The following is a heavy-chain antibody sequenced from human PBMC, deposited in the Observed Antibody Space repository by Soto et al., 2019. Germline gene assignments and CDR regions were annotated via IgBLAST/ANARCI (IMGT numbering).Heavy chain of an antibody. J-gene: IGHJ5*02. V-gene: IGHV4-34*01. D-gene: IGHD2-2*01. Sequence: SETLSLTCAVYGGSFSGYYWSWIRQPPGKGLEWIGEINHSGSTNYXPXXXXXXXXXXXTSXNQFSLKLSSVTAADTAVYYCATGFRGYQLPPPWGQGTLVTVSS. CDR2: INHSGST. CDR3: ATGFRGYQLPPP. CDR1: GGSFSGYY.